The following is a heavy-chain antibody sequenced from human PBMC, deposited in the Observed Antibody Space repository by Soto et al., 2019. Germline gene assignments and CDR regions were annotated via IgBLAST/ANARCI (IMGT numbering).Heavy chain of an antibody. CDR1: GFTFSSYA. V-gene: IGHV3-23*01. D-gene: IGHD2-2*01. CDR2: ISGSGGST. CDR3: AKSIVVVPQLLTH. J-gene: IGHJ4*02. Sequence: EVQLLESGGGLVQPGGSLRLSCAASGFTFSSYAMSWVRQAPGKGLEWVSAISGSGGSTYYAESVKGRFAISRDNSTNTLSLQTNSLRAEATAVYYCAKSIVVVPQLLTHWGPANRVTVSS.